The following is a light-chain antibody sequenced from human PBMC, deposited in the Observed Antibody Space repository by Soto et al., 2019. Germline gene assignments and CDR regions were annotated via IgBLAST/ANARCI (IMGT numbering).Light chain of an antibody. Sequence: DFQMTQSPSTLSGYVGDRVTITCRASQSISSWLAWYQHKPGKAPKLLIYDASNLDSGVPSRFSGSGSGTEFSLTISNLQPDDCATYYCQQYENYWTFGQGTKVDIK. CDR1: QSISSW. V-gene: IGKV1-5*01. J-gene: IGKJ1*01. CDR3: QQYENYWT. CDR2: DAS.